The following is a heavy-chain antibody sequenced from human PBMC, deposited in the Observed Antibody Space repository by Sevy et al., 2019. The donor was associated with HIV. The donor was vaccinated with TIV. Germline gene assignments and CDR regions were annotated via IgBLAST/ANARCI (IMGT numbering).Heavy chain of an antibody. CDR2: IRSNAYGGTT. D-gene: IGHD4-4*01. J-gene: IGHJ4*02. CDR3: TGALRRLQGYYFDY. Sequence: CLRLSCTASGFTFGDYAMSCFRQAPGKGLEWVGFIRSNAYGGTTEYAVTVKGRFTISRDDSISIAYLQMNSLKNTPVAEYDRTGALRRLQGYYFDYWGQGTMVTVSS. V-gene: IGHV3-49*03. CDR1: GFTFGDYA.